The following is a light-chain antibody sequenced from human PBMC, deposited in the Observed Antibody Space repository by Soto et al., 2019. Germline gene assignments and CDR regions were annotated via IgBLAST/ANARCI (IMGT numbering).Light chain of an antibody. V-gene: IGKV3-20*01. J-gene: IGKJ1*01. CDR1: QSVISTY. CDR3: QQYRDSLGT. CDR2: GAS. Sequence: DIVLTQSPGTLSLTPGERETLSCSASQSVISTYLAWNQKKHGQAPSLLNYGASSRATGIPHRFSACGSGTDFTLTISRLEPEDFAVSYCQQYRDSLGTFGQGTKVDIK.